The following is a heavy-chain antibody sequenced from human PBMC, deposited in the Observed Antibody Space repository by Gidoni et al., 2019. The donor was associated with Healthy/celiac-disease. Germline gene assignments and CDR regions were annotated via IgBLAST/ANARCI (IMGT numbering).Heavy chain of an antibody. D-gene: IGHD6-19*01. CDR1: DGSISSYY. V-gene: IGHV4-59*08. CDR2: ISYSGST. CDR3: ARRSLIAVAGTGHWYFDL. Sequence: QVQLQESGPGLVKPSETLSLTCTVSDGSISSYYWSWIRQPPGKGLEWIGFISYSGSTNYNPSLKSRVTISVDTSKNQFSLKLSSVTAADTAVYYCARRSLIAVAGTGHWYFDLWGRGTLVTVSS. J-gene: IGHJ2*01.